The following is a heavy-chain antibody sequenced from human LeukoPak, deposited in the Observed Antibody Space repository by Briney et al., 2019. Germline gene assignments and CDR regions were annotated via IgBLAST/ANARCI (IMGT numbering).Heavy chain of an antibody. D-gene: IGHD1-1*01. CDR1: GYTFTTYG. Sequence: ASVKVSCKASGYTFTTYGISWVRQAPGQGLEWMGWISASNSNTKYAQNLQGRVTMTTDTFTSTAYMELSRLRSDDTAVYYCAMGERNYCNYWGQGTLVTVSS. CDR3: AMGERNYCNY. CDR2: ISASNSNT. V-gene: IGHV1-18*01. J-gene: IGHJ4*02.